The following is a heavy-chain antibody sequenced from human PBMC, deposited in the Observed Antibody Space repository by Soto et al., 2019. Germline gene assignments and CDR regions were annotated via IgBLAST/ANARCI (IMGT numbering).Heavy chain of an antibody. D-gene: IGHD6-6*01. J-gene: IGHJ4*02. CDR3: ARLSSSSSFDF. V-gene: IGHV4-31*03. CDR2: IYYTGST. CDR1: GDSISSGGYF. Sequence: QVQLRESGPGLVKPSQTLSLTCTVSGDSISSGGYFWNWIRQHPGKGLEWIGLIYYTGSTFYNPSLRSRVTFSVDTSKNHFSLKLTSVTAADTAVYFCARLSSSSSFDFWGQGTLVTVSS.